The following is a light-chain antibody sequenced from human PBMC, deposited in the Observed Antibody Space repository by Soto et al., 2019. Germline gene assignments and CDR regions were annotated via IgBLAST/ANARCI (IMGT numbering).Light chain of an antibody. J-gene: IGKJ3*01. V-gene: IGKV3-11*01. Sequence: EIVLTQSQATLSLSPGERATLSCRASQRVSSYLAWYQQKPGQAPRLLIYDASNMATAIPARFSGSGSGTDFTLTISSLEPEDFAVYYCQQRSNWPITFGPGTTVPIK. CDR3: QQRSNWPIT. CDR1: QRVSSY. CDR2: DAS.